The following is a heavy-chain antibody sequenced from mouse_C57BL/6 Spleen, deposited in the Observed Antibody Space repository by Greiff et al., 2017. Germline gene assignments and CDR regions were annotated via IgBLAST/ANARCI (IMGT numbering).Heavy chain of an antibody. Sequence: EVQVVESGGGLVKPGGSLKLSCAASGFTFSSYAMSWVRQTPEKRLEWVATISDGGSYTYYPDNVKGRFTISRDNAKNNLYLQMSHLKSEDTAMYYCARDHDGYYGWYFDVWGTGTTVTVSS. CDR1: GFTFSSYA. CDR3: ARDHDGYYGWYFDV. CDR2: ISDGGSYT. D-gene: IGHD2-3*01. J-gene: IGHJ1*03. V-gene: IGHV5-4*01.